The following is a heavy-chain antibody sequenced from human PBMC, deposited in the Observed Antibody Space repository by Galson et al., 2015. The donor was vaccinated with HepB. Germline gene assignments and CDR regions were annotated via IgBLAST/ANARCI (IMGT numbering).Heavy chain of an antibody. CDR3: ANVGYSSGWYSNYYYGMDV. D-gene: IGHD6-19*01. CDR2: ISGSGGST. J-gene: IGHJ6*02. Sequence: SLRLSCAASGFTFSSCAMSWVRQAPGKGLEWVSAISGSGGSTYYADSVKGRFTISRDNSKNTLYLQMNSLRAEDTAVYYCANVGYSSGWYSNYYYGMDVWGQGTTVTVSS. V-gene: IGHV3-23*01. CDR1: GFTFSSCA.